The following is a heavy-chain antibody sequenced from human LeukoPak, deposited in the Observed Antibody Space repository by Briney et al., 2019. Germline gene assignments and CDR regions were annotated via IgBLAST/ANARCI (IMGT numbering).Heavy chain of an antibody. Sequence: SQTLSLTCAISGDSISSNSAAWNWIRQSPSRGLEWLGRTYYRSKWYNDYAVSVESRITINPDTSKNRFSLQLNSVTPEDTAVYYCAREGSGWYIHWFDPWGQGTLVTVSS. CDR2: TYYRSKWYN. V-gene: IGHV6-1*01. D-gene: IGHD6-19*01. CDR1: GDSISSNSAA. CDR3: AREGSGWYIHWFDP. J-gene: IGHJ5*02.